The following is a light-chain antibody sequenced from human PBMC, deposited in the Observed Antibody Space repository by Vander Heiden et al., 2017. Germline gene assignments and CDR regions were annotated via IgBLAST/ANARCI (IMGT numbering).Light chain of an antibody. CDR1: QSVLYSSNNNNY. CDR2: WAS. CDR3: QQYYIAPLT. Sequence: DIVITHPPDSLAVSLGAWATINSKSSQSVLYSSNNNNYLAWYQQKPGQPPKLLIYWASTRQSGVPDRFSGSGSGTDFTLTISSLQADDVAVYYCQQYYIAPLTFGGGTRVEIK. V-gene: IGKV4-1*01. J-gene: IGKJ4*02.